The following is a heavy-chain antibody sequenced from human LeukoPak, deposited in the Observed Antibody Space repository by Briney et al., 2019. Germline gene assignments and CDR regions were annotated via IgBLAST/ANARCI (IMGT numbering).Heavy chain of an antibody. Sequence: GGPLRLSCAASGFTVSSNYMSWVRQAPGKGLEWVSVIYSGGSTYYADSVKGRFTISRDNSKNTLYLQMNSLRAEDTAVYYCARETSLAAAGTVPSYYYYYMDVWGKGTTVTVSS. D-gene: IGHD6-13*01. V-gene: IGHV3-53*01. CDR2: IYSGGST. CDR1: GFTVSSNY. J-gene: IGHJ6*03. CDR3: ARETSLAAAGTVPSYYYYYMDV.